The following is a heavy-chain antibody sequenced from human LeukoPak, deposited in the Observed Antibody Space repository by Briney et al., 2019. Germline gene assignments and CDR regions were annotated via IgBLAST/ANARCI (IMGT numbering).Heavy chain of an antibody. CDR3: ARGGGVTVAGNLGY. V-gene: IGHV6-1*01. CDR2: TYYRSKWYN. Sequence: SQTLSLTCAISGDSVSSNSANWDWIRQSPSRGLEWLGRTYYRSKWYNDYAVSVKSRITTNPDTSKNQFSLQLNSVTREETAIYYRARGGGVTVAGNLGYWGQGTLVTVSS. D-gene: IGHD6-19*01. J-gene: IGHJ4*02. CDR1: GDSVSSNSAN.